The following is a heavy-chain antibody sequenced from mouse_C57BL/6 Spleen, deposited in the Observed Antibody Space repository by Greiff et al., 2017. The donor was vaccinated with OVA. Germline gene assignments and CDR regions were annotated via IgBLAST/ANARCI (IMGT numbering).Heavy chain of an antibody. J-gene: IGHJ1*03. V-gene: IGHV14-2*01. CDR3: ASTETWYFDV. CDR2: IDPEDGET. Sequence: EVQLQESGAELVKPGASVKLSCTASGFNIKDYYMHWVKQRTEQGLEWIGRIDPEDGETKYDPKFQGKATITADTSSNTAYLQLSSLTSEDTAVYYCASTETWYFDVWGTGTTVTVSS. CDR1: GFNIKDYY.